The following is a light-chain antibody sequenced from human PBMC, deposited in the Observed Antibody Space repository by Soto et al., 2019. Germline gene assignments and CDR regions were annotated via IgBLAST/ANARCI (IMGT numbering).Light chain of an antibody. CDR3: QQYNSLWT. J-gene: IGKJ1*01. CDR1: QGISSY. Sequence: RVTIICRMSQGISSYLAWYQQKPGKAPELLIYAASTLQSGVPSRFSGSGSGTDFTLTISSLQPDDFATYYCQQYNSLWTFGQGTKVDIK. CDR2: AAS. V-gene: IGKV1D-8*02.